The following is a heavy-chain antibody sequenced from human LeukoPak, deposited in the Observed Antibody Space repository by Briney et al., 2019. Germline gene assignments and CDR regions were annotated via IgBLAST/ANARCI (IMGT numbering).Heavy chain of an antibody. CDR2: VNKDGSEK. V-gene: IGHV3-7*03. Sequence: GSSLRLSCAASGFILSNHWMTWVRQAPGKGPEWVANVNKDGSEKYYVDSVKGRFTISRDNAKNSLYLQMNSLRAEDTAVYYCARDNGDSGLEDYWGQGTLVTVSS. CDR3: ARDNGDSGLEDY. J-gene: IGHJ4*02. CDR1: GFILSNHW. D-gene: IGHD2-8*01.